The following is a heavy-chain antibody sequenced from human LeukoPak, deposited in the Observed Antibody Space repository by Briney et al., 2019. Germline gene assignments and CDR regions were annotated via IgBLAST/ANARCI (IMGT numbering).Heavy chain of an antibody. V-gene: IGHV6-1*01. Sequence: SQTLSLTCAISGDSVSSNSAAWNWIRQSPSRGLEWLGRTYYRSKWYNDYAVSVKSRITINPDTSKNQLSLQLNSVTPEDTAVYYCARSSVVVVAATYDTYNWFDPWGQGTLVTVSS. J-gene: IGHJ5*02. CDR2: TYYRSKWYN. D-gene: IGHD2-15*01. CDR1: GDSVSSNSAA. CDR3: ARSSVVVVAATYDTYNWFDP.